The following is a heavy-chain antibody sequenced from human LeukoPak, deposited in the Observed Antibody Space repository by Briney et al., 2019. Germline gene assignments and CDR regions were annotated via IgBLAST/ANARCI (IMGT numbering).Heavy chain of an antibody. J-gene: IGHJ4*02. CDR2: INPNSGGT. CDR3: ARGPYDSSGYYED. Sequence: ASVKVSCKASGYTFTSYPMHWVRQAPGQGLEWMGWINPNSGGTNYAQKFQGWVTMTRDTSISTAYMELSRLRSDDTAVYYCARGPYDSSGYYEDWGQGTLVTVSS. V-gene: IGHV1-2*04. D-gene: IGHD3-22*01. CDR1: GYTFTSYP.